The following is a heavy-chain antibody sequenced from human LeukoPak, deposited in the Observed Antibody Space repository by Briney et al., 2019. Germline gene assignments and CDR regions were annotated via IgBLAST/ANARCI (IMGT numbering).Heavy chain of an antibody. Sequence: ASVMVSCKASGYSFTSYGISWVRQAPGQGLEWVGWISADNGDTTNAQKVQGRVTMTTDTSTRPASMELRSLRFDDTAVYYCARDPPRRESSSFYFYAYYMDVWGKGTTVIVSS. J-gene: IGHJ6*03. CDR3: ARDPPRRESSSFYFYAYYMDV. CDR1: GYSFTSYG. V-gene: IGHV1-18*01. D-gene: IGHD6-6*01. CDR2: ISADNGDT.